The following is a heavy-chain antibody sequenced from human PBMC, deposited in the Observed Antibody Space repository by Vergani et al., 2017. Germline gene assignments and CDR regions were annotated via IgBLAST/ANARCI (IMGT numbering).Heavy chain of an antibody. CDR1: GYTFTDYY. CDR2: INPNSGGT. V-gene: IGHV1-2*02. J-gene: IGHJ4*02. CDR3: ARDRNGVSVDGICF. Sequence: QVQLVQSGAEVKRPGASVKVSCKAFGYTFTDYYIHWVRQAPGQGLEWMGWINPNSGGTSYAQKFQGRVTMTRDTSINTADMEVTRLRSDDTAIYYCARDRNGVSVDGICFWGLGTLVSVSS. D-gene: IGHD2-8*01.